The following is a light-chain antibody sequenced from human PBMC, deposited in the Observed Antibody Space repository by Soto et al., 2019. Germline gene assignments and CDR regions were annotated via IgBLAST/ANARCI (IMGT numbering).Light chain of an antibody. CDR3: SSYTSSSTPLYV. J-gene: IGLJ1*01. CDR1: SSDVGGYNY. Sequence: QSVLTQPASVSGSPGQSIGISCTGTSSDVGGYNYVSWYQQHPGKAPKLMIYDVSNRPSGVSNRFSGSKSGNTASLTISGLQAEDEADYYCSSYTSSSTPLYVFGTGTKATVL. V-gene: IGLV2-14*01. CDR2: DVS.